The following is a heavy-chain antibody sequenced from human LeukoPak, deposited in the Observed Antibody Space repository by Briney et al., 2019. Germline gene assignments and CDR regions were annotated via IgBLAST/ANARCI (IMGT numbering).Heavy chain of an antibody. D-gene: IGHD2-2*01. V-gene: IGHV1-46*01. CDR1: THTFTTYY. J-gene: IGHJ4*02. Sequence: ASVKVSCKASTHTFTTYYMHWVRQAPGQGLEWMGIINPSGGSTSYAQKFQSRVTMTRDTSTSTVYMELSSLRSEDTAVYYCARGYCSSISCRYYFDYWGQGTLVTVSS. CDR3: ARGYCSSISCRYYFDY. CDR2: INPSGGST.